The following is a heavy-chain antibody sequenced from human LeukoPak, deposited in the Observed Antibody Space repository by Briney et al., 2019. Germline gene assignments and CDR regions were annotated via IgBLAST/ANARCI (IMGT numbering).Heavy chain of an antibody. J-gene: IGHJ5*02. CDR2: FDPEDGET. CDR3: ARSVTNKKKVGATISFWFDP. D-gene: IGHD1-26*01. Sequence: ASVKVSCKVSGYTLTELSMHWVRQAPGKGLEWMGGFDPEDGETIYAQKFQGRVTMTEDTSTDTAYMELSSLRSEDTAVYYCARSVTNKKKVGATISFWFDPWGQGTLVTVSS. V-gene: IGHV1-24*01. CDR1: GYTLTELS.